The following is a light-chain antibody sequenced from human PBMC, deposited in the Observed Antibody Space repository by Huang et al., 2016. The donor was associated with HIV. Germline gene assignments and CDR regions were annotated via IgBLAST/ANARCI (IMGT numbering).Light chain of an antibody. J-gene: IGKJ1*01. CDR3: HQHNTYPWT. Sequence: DIQMTQSPSAVSASVGDTVTITCLASQGISNYLVWFQQKPGKGPKRLIYDASNLESGVPLRFSGSGSGKEFTLTISSLQPEDCATYYCHQHNTYPWTFGQGTKVEIK. CDR1: QGISNY. CDR2: DAS. V-gene: IGKV1-17*03.